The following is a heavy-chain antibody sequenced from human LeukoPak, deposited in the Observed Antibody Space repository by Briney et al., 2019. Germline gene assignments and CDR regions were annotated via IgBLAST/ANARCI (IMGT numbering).Heavy chain of an antibody. Sequence: ASVKVSCKASGYTFTSYGISWVRQAPGQGLEWMGWISAYNGNTNYAQKLQGRVTMTTDTSTSTAYMELRSLRSDDTAVHYCASAPYDILTGYNYGMDVWGKGTTVTVSS. D-gene: IGHD3-9*01. CDR1: GYTFTSYG. CDR2: ISAYNGNT. V-gene: IGHV1-18*04. J-gene: IGHJ6*04. CDR3: ASAPYDILTGYNYGMDV.